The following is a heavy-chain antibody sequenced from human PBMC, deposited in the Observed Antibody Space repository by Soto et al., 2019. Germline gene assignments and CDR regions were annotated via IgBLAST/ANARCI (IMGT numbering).Heavy chain of an antibody. CDR3: SHSRPPRLLDY. D-gene: IGHD6-6*01. CDR2: IYWDDDK. J-gene: IGHJ4*02. V-gene: IGHV2-5*02. CDR1: GFSLSTSGVV. Sequence: QITLKESGPTLVKPTQTLTLTCTFSGFSLSTSGVVVGWIRQPPGKALEWLALIYWDDDKRYSPSLNSRLTSTKATSKLQVVLTMTNMDPVDTATYYCSHSRPPRLLDYWGQGTLVTVSS.